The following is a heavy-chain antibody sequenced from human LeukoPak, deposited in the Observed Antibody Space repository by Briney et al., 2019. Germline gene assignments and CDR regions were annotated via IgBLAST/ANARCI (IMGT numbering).Heavy chain of an antibody. Sequence: ASVKVSCKASGYTFTGYYMHWVRQAPGQGLERMGWINPNSGGTNYAQKFQGRVTMTRDTSISTDYMELSRLTSDDTAVYYCARDHRDGTDYWGQGTLVTVSS. CDR2: INPNSGGT. J-gene: IGHJ4*02. CDR1: GYTFTGYY. CDR3: ARDHRDGTDY. V-gene: IGHV1-2*02.